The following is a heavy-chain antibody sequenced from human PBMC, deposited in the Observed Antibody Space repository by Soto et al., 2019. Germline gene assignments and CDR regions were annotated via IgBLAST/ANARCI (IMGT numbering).Heavy chain of an antibody. Sequence: NPSETLSLTCTVSGGSISSSSYYWGWIRQPPGKGLEWIGSIYYSGSTYYNPSLKSRVTISVDTSKNQFSLKLSSVTAADTAVYYCARFRGYSGYEHFDYWGQGTLVTVSS. CDR2: IYYSGST. J-gene: IGHJ4*02. CDR1: GGSISSSSYY. CDR3: ARFRGYSGYEHFDY. V-gene: IGHV4-39*01. D-gene: IGHD5-12*01.